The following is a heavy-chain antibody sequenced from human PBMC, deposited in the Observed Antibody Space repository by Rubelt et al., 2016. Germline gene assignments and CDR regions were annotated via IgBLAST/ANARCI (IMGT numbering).Heavy chain of an antibody. CDR1: GFTFSSYG. V-gene: IGHV3-33*06. D-gene: IGHD3-10*01. Sequence: QVQLVESGGGVVQPGRSLRLSCAASGFTFSSYGMHWVRQAPGKGLEWVAVIWYDGSNKYYADSVKGRFTSSRDNSKNTLYLQMNSLRAEDTAVYYCAKDYGSGSPYYGMDVWGQGTTVTVSS. CDR3: AKDYGSGSPYYGMDV. J-gene: IGHJ6*02. CDR2: IWYDGSNK.